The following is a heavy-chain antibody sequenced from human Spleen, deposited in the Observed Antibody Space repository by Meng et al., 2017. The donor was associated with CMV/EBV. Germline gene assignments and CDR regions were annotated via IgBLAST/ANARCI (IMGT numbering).Heavy chain of an antibody. CDR1: GFTFSSYA. V-gene: IGHV3-7*01. CDR3: ARDGPATYYYASGSYDS. CDR2: IKQDGSEK. J-gene: IGHJ4*02. D-gene: IGHD3-10*01. Sequence: GESLKISCAASGFTFSSYAMHWVRQAPGKGLEWVANIKQDGSEKHYVDSVKGRFTISRDSAKNSIYLQMNSLRAEDTAVYYCARDGPATYYYASGSYDSWGQGTLVTVSS.